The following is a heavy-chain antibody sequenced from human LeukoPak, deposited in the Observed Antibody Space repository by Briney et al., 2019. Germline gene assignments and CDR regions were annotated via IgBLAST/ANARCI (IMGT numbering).Heavy chain of an antibody. CDR3: ARSIPYGTTWYGRSDY. J-gene: IGHJ4*02. D-gene: IGHD6-13*01. CDR2: IKPDGTTK. CDR1: GFPFSSYS. Sequence: GGSLRLSCAASGFPFSSYSMTWVRQAPGKGLEWVANIKPDGTTKFYVDSVKGRFTISRDNALNSLYLKMKSLRADDTAIYYCARSIPYGTTWYGRSDYWGQGTLVTVSS. V-gene: IGHV3-7*03.